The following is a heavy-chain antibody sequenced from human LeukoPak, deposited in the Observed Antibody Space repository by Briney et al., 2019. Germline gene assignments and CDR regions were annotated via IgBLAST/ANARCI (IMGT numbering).Heavy chain of an antibody. J-gene: IGHJ4*02. CDR1: GFTFSDYE. V-gene: IGHV3-48*03. D-gene: IGHD6-6*01. CDR3: ARNDYSSSSYFY. Sequence: QPGRSLRLSCGASGFTFSDYEMNWVRQAPGKGLEWVSYISSGGSAVYYADSVKGRFTISRDNAKNSLYLQMNSLRAEDTAVYYCARNDYSSSSYFYWGQGTLVTVSS. CDR2: ISSGGSAV.